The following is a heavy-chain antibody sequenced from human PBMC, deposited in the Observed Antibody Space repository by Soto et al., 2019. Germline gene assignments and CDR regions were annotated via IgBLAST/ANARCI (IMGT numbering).Heavy chain of an antibody. Sequence: PSETLSLTCTVSGGSISSYYWSWIRQPPGKGLEWIGYIYYSGSTNYNPSLESRVTISADTSKNQFSLKLSSVTAADTAVYYCARRYGPGFDYWGQGTLVTVSS. V-gene: IGHV4-59*08. D-gene: IGHD4-17*01. CDR3: ARRYGPGFDY. CDR1: GGSISSYY. J-gene: IGHJ4*02. CDR2: IYYSGST.